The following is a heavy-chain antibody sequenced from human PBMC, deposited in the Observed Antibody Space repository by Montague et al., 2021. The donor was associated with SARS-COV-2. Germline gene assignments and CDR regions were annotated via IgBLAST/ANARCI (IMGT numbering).Heavy chain of an antibody. Sequence: PALVKPTQTLTLTCTFSGFSLSTSGMCVSWIRQPPGKALEWLTLIDWDDDKYYSTSLKTRLTISKDTSKNQVVLTMTNMDPVDTATYYCARSYGTTVVIRAFDYWGQGTLVTVSS. CDR3: ARSYGTTVVIRAFDY. J-gene: IGHJ4*02. V-gene: IGHV2-70*01. CDR1: GFSLSTSGMC. CDR2: IDWDDDK. D-gene: IGHD4-23*01.